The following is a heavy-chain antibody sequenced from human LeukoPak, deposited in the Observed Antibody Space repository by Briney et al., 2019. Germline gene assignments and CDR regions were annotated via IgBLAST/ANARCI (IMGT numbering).Heavy chain of an antibody. D-gene: IGHD4-11*01. Sequence: SETLSLTCAVYGGSFSGYYWNWIRHPPGKGLEWIGEINHSGSTSYNPSLKSRVTISVDTSKNQFSLKLSSVTAADTAVYYCASSRSTVTTLYYYYMDVWGKGTTVTVSS. CDR3: ASSRSTVTTLYYYYMDV. V-gene: IGHV4-34*01. CDR1: GGSFSGYY. CDR2: INHSGST. J-gene: IGHJ6*03.